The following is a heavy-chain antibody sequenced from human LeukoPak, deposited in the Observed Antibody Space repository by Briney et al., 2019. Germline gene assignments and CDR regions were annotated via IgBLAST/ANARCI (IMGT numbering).Heavy chain of an antibody. D-gene: IGHD2-15*01. CDR1: GLAFKNYW. J-gene: IGHJ1*01. Sequence: HPGGSLRLSCLGTGLAFKNYWMTWVRQAPGKGLEWVANINPAGSIQNYVESVRGRFTISRDNAKNSLYLQLDNLRGDDTAVYYCASTFPYCGDGTCALGGQGTLVTVSS. CDR2: INPAGSIQ. CDR3: ASTFPYCGDGTCAL. V-gene: IGHV3-7*01.